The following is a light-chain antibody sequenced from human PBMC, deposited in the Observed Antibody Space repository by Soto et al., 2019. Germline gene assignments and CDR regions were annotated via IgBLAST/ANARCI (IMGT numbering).Light chain of an antibody. CDR1: QSVSSSY. V-gene: IGKV3-20*01. CDR3: QQYGSSPLLT. CDR2: GAS. Sequence: EIVLTQSPDTLSLSPGERATLSCRASQSVSSSYLAWYQQKPGQAPRLLIYGASSRATGIPDRFSGSGSGTGFPLTIIRLEPEDFAGYYCQQYGSSPLLTFGGGTQGEIK. J-gene: IGKJ4*01.